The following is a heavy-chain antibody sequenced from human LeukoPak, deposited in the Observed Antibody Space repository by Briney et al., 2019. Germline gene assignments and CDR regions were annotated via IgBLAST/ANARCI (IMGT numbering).Heavy chain of an antibody. CDR3: ARHEVVVTDYYFDY. Sequence: SETLSLTCTVSGYSISSGYYWGWIRQPPGKGLEWIGSIYYSGSTYYNPSLKSRVTISVDTSKNQFSLKLSSVTAADTAVYYCARHEVVVTDYYFDYWGQGTLVTVSS. CDR2: IYYSGST. CDR1: GYSISSGYY. V-gene: IGHV4-38-2*02. D-gene: IGHD2-21*02. J-gene: IGHJ4*02.